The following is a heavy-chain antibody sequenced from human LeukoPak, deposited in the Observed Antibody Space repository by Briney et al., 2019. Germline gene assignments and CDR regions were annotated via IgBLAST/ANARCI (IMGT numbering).Heavy chain of an antibody. Sequence: SETLSLTCAVYGGSFSGYYWSWIRQPPGKGLEWTGEINHSGSTNYNPSLKSRVTIPVDTSKNQFSLKLSSVTAADTAVYYCARHPVLLWFGGDWFDPWGQGTLVTVSS. CDR2: INHSGST. J-gene: IGHJ5*02. CDR3: ARHPVLLWFGGDWFDP. CDR1: GGSFSGYY. D-gene: IGHD3-10*01. V-gene: IGHV4-34*01.